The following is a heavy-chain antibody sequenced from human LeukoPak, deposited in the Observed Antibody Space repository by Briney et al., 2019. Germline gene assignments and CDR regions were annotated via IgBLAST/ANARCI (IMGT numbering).Heavy chain of an antibody. CDR3: ARRIAATGREFDY. J-gene: IGHJ4*02. V-gene: IGHV5-51*01. Sequence: GESLKISCKGSGFSFANYWIAWVRQMPGEGLEWMGIMNPANSDSRYSPSFQGQVTFSADKSISTAYLQWSSLKASDRAMYYCARRIAATGREFDYWGQGTLVTLSS. CDR2: MNPANSDS. D-gene: IGHD6-13*01. CDR1: GFSFANYW.